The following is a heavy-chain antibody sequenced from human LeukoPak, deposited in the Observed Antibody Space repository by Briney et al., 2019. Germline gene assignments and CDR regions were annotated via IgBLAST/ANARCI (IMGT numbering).Heavy chain of an antibody. D-gene: IGHD5-12*01. Sequence: GGSLRLSCAASGFXFRDAAITWVRQAPGKGLEWVSLIASSGLNTYYADSVRGRFTISRDNSKNTLSLQMNSLRVEDTAIYYCARDIELSTWGLGTLVTVSS. CDR3: ARDIELST. CDR2: IASSGLNT. CDR1: GFXFRDAA. J-gene: IGHJ3*01. V-gene: IGHV3-23*01.